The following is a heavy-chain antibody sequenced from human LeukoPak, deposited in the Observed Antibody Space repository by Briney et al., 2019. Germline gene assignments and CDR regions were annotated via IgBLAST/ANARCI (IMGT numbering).Heavy chain of an antibody. J-gene: IGHJ6*03. V-gene: IGHV3-23*01. CDR3: AKFMAQYYYYYYYMDV. Sequence: GGSLRLSCAASGFTFNTYAMSWVRQAPGKGLEWVSAISGSGGSTYYADSVKGRFTISRDNSKNTLYLQMNSLRAEDTAVYYCAKFMAQYYYYYYYMDVWGKGTTVTVSS. CDR2: ISGSGGST. D-gene: IGHD5-24*01. CDR1: GFTFNTYA.